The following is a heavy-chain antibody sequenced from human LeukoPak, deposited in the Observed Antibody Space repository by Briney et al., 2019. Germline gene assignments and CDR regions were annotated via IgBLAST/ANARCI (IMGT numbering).Heavy chain of an antibody. J-gene: IGHJ4*02. CDR2: ISSSSGTI. CDR1: GFTFSSYS. CDR3: ARSGYSYGREGYFDY. D-gene: IGHD5-18*01. Sequence: AGGSLRLSCAVSGFTFSSYSMNWVRQAPGKGLEWVSYISSSSGTIYSADSVKGRFTITRDNAKNSLYLQMNSLRDEDTAVYYCARSGYSYGREGYFDYWGQGTLVTVSS. V-gene: IGHV3-48*02.